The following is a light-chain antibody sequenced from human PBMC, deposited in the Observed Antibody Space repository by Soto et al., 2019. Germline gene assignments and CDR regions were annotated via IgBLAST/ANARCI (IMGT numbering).Light chain of an antibody. CDR3: SSYTNSSTLVG. CDR2: EVS. Sequence: QSALTQPASVSGSPGQSFTFSCTGTSSDVGGYNFVSWYQHHPGKAPKLIIYEVSNRPSGVSNRFSASKSGNTASLTISGLQAEDEADYYCSSYTNSSTLVGFGGGTKLTVL. CDR1: SSDVGGYNF. V-gene: IGLV2-14*01. J-gene: IGLJ2*01.